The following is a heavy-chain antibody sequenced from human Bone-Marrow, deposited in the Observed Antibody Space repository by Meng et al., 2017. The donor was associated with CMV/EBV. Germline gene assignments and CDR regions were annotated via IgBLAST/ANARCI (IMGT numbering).Heavy chain of an antibody. D-gene: IGHD1-26*01. CDR3: AKDLTGDNAFDV. Sequence: GESLKISCAASGFTFSIYAMSWVRQAPGKGLEWVSFIRYDGSNKYYADSVKGRFTISRDNSKNTLYLQMNSLRAEDTAVYYCAKDLTGDNAFDVCGQGTIVAVSS. V-gene: IGHV3-30*02. CDR1: GFTFSIYA. J-gene: IGHJ3*01. CDR2: IRYDGSNK.